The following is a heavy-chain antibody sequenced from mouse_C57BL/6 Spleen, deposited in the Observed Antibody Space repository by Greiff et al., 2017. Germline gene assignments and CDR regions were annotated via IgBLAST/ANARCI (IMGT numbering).Heavy chain of an antibody. CDR3: ASDYDWFAY. CDR1: GYTFTSYW. J-gene: IGHJ3*01. V-gene: IGHV1-55*01. D-gene: IGHD2-4*01. CDR2: IYPGSGST. Sequence: QVQLQQPGAELVKPGASVKMSCKASGYTFTSYWITWVKQRPGQGLEWIGDIYPGSGSTNYNEKFKSKATLTADKSSSTAYMQLSSLTSEDSAVYFCASDYDWFAYWGQGTLVTVSA.